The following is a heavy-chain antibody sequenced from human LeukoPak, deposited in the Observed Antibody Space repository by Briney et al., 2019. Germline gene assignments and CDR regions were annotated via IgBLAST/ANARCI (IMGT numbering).Heavy chain of an antibody. CDR1: GGTFSSYA. CDR2: TIHIFGTA. D-gene: IGHD6-19*01. Sequence: SVTVTCKASGGTFSSYAISWVRQPPAQGLEWMGGTIHIFGTANYAQKFQGRVTITADESTSTDYVELSSLRSEDTAVYYCARESRGGIAVAGTSSRVNWFDPWGQGTLVTVSS. J-gene: IGHJ5*02. V-gene: IGHV1-69*13. CDR3: ARESRGGIAVAGTSSRVNWFDP.